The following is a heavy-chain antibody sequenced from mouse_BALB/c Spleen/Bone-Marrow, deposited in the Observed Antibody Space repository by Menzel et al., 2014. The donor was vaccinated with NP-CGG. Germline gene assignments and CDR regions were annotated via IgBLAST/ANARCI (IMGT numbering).Heavy chain of an antibody. Sequence: EVKLVESGPDLVKPSQSVSLTCTVTAYSITSDYGWLWIRQFPGNRLEWMAYIHYSGNTDYNPSLKSRISITRDTSKNQFFLQLNSVTTEDTATYYCARETAIVADFDYWGQGTTLTVSS. J-gene: IGHJ2*01. CDR2: IHYSGNT. CDR1: AYSITSDYG. CDR3: ARETAIVADFDY. V-gene: IGHV3-1*02. D-gene: IGHD1-1*01.